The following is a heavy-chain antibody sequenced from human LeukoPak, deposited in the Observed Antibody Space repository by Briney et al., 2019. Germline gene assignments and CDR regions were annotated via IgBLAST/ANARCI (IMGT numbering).Heavy chain of an antibody. CDR1: GFTFSSYS. CDR3: ASKSGSYYPSDY. D-gene: IGHD1-26*01. V-gene: IGHV3-21*01. Sequence: PGGSLRLSCAASGFTFSSYSMNWVRQAPGKGLEWVSSISSSSSYIYYADSVKGRFTISRDNAKNSLYLQMNSLRAEDTAVYYCASKSGSYYPSDYWGQGTLVTVSS. J-gene: IGHJ4*02. CDR2: ISSSSSYI.